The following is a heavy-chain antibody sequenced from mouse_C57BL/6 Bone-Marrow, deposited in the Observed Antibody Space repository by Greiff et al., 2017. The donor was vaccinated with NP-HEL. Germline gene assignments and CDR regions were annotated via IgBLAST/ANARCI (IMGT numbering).Heavy chain of an antibody. CDR2: IYPRSGNT. V-gene: IGHV1-81*01. Sequence: VMLVESGAELARPGASVKLSCKASGYTFTSYGISWVKQRTGQGLEWIGEIYPRSGNTYYNEKFKGKATLTADKSSSTAYMELRSLTSEDSAVYFCADYYYGSPYYFDYWGQGTTLTVSS. CDR3: ADYYYGSPYYFDY. D-gene: IGHD1-1*01. CDR1: GYTFTSYG. J-gene: IGHJ2*01.